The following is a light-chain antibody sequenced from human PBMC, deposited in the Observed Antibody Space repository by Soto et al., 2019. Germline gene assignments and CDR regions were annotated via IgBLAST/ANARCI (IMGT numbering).Light chain of an antibody. V-gene: IGKV1-9*01. CDR2: IAS. Sequence: DIQLTQSPSFLSASVGDRVTITCRASQGIRNYLAWYQQKPGRAPKLLMYIASILQTGVPSRFTGSQSGTEFTLTITSLQPEDFATYYCQQVNNYPITFGQGTRL. J-gene: IGKJ5*01. CDR3: QQVNNYPIT. CDR1: QGIRNY.